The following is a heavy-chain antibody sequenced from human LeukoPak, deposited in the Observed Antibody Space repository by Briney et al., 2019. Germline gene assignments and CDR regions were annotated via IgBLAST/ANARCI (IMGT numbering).Heavy chain of an antibody. Sequence: PSETLSLTCTVSGGSISSYYWSWIRQPPGKGLEWIGEINHSGSTNYNPSLKSRVTISVDTSKNQFSLKLNSVTAADTAVYYCASGVREWLFYYWGQGTLVTVSS. CDR3: ASGVREWLFYY. V-gene: IGHV4-34*01. CDR2: INHSGST. J-gene: IGHJ4*02. CDR1: GGSISSYY. D-gene: IGHD3-3*01.